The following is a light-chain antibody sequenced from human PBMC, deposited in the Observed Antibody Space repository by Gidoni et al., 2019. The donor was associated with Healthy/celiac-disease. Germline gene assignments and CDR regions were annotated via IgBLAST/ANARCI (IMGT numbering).Light chain of an antibody. CDR2: GAS. Sequence: EIVMTQSPATLSVSPGERATLSCRASQSVNSNLAWYQQQPGQAPRLLIYGASTRATGIPARFSGSGSGTEFTLTISGLQSEDCAVYYCQQYDNWPRTFGQGTKVEIK. V-gene: IGKV3-15*01. J-gene: IGKJ1*01. CDR3: QQYDNWPRT. CDR1: QSVNSN.